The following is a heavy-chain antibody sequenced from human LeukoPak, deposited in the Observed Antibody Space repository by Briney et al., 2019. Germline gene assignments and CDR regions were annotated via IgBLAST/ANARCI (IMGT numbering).Heavy chain of an antibody. D-gene: IGHD3-9*01. CDR2: ISYNGSSK. CDR3: AKDRTLRYFDWLLLFFDY. J-gene: IGHJ4*02. Sequence: GGSLRLSCAASGFTFSGYGMHWVRQAPGKGLEWVAGISYNGSSKYYADSVKGRFTISRDNSKNTLYLQMNSLRAEDTAVYYCAKDRTLRYFDWLLLFFDYWGQGTLVTVSS. V-gene: IGHV3-30*18. CDR1: GFTFSGYG.